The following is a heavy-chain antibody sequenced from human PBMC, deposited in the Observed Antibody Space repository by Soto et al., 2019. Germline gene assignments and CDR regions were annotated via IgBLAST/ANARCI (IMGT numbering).Heavy chain of an antibody. CDR2: IYYSGRN. Sequence: SETLSLTCIVSGGSISTSRYYWGWIRQPPGKGLQWIGSIYYSGRNNYNSSLRSRLTIFVDTSKNQFSLKLNSVTAADTAVYFCARRYTSRDGDYFDYWGQGTLVTVSS. D-gene: IGHD5-12*01. CDR1: GGSISTSRYY. CDR3: ARRYTSRDGDYFDY. J-gene: IGHJ4*02. V-gene: IGHV4-39*01.